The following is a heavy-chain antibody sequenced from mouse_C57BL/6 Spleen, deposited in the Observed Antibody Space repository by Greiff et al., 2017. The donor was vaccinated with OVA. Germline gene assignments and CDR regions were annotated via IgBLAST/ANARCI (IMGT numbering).Heavy chain of an antibody. V-gene: IGHV1-52*01. CDR1: GYTFTSYW. Sequence: QVHVKQPGAELVRPGSSVKLSCKASGYTFTSYWMHWVKQRPIQGLEWIGNIDPSDSETHYNQKFKDKATLTVDKSSSTAYMQLSSLTSEDSAVYYCARSAGTLDYWGQGTTLTVSS. J-gene: IGHJ2*01. CDR3: ARSAGTLDY. CDR2: IDPSDSET. D-gene: IGHD3-3*01.